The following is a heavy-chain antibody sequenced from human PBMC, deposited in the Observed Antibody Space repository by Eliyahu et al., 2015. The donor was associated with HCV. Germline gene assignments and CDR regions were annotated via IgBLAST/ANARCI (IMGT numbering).Heavy chain of an antibody. CDR2: IHYSGST. CDR1: GGXITTXX. D-gene: IGHD6-19*01. Sequence: QVQLQESGPGLVKPSETLSLXCTVSGGXITTXXWXWXRQPPGKGLEWIGYIHYSGSTNYNPSLKSRVTISVDTSKNQFSLNLTSVTAADTAMYYCASGGGGIAVTGTGGWFDPWGQGTLVTVSS. J-gene: IGHJ5*02. V-gene: IGHV4-59*01. CDR3: ASGGGGIAVTGTGGWFDP.